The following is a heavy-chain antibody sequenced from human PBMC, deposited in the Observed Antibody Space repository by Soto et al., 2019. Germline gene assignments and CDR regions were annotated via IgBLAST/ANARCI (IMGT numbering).Heavy chain of an antibody. D-gene: IGHD4-17*01. V-gene: IGHV4-38-2*02. CDR2: IYHSGST. CDR1: GYSISSGYY. J-gene: IGHJ3*02. Sequence: KPSETLSLTCAVSGYSISSGYYWGWIRQPPGKGLEWIGSIYHSGSTYYNPSLKSRVTISVDTSKNQFSLKLSSVTAADTAVYYCARDLPDYGDAFDIWGQGTMVTVSS. CDR3: ARDLPDYGDAFDI.